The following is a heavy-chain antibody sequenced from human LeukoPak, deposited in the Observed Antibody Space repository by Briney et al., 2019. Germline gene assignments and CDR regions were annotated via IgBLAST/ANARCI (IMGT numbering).Heavy chain of an antibody. V-gene: IGHV4-59*08. J-gene: IGHJ6*03. CDR2: IYYSGIT. CDR1: GGSISSYY. Sequence: SETLSLTCTVSGGSISSYYWNWIRQSPGKGLEWIGYIYYSGITDYNPSLKSRVTISVDTSKNQFSLKLTSVTAADTAVYYCARHLRAHCLPATAMPMDVWGKGTTVTVSS. D-gene: IGHD2-2*01. CDR3: ARHLRAHCLPATAMPMDV.